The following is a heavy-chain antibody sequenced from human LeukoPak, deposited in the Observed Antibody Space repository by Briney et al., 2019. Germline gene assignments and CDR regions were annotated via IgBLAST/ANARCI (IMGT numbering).Heavy chain of an antibody. V-gene: IGHV3-21*06. CDR1: GGSISSYY. CDR2: ISSGSSHI. J-gene: IGHJ4*02. Sequence: ETLSLTCTVSGGSISSYYWSWIRQPPGKGLEWVSSISSGSSHIYYADSVKGRFTISRDNAKNSLYLQMNSLRAEDTAVYYCARDREQWLVRRFDYWGQGTLVTVSS. CDR3: ARDREQWLVRRFDY. D-gene: IGHD6-19*01.